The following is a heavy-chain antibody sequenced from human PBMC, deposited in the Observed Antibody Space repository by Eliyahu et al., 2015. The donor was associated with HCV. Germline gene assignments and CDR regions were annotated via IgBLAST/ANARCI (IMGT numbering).Heavy chain of an antibody. Sequence: EVQLVESGGGLVQPGGSLRLSCAASGFTVCXXYMSWVRQAPGKGLEWVSVIYSGGSTYYADSVKGRFTISRDNSKNTLYLQMNSLRAEDTAVYYCARDRLRGWGYYYYGMDVWGQGTTVTVSS. CDR1: GFTVCXXY. CDR3: ARDRLRGWGYYYYGMDV. D-gene: IGHD2-21*01. V-gene: IGHV3-66*01. J-gene: IGHJ6*02. CDR2: IYSGGST.